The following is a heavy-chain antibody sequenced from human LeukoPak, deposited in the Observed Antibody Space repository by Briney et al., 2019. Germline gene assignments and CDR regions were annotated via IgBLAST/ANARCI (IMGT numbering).Heavy chain of an antibody. J-gene: IGHJ3*02. CDR1: GYTLTDYF. V-gene: IGHV1-2*02. CDR2: INPDSGGT. CDR3: ARDVGWGSRAFDM. Sequence: GASVTVSCTSSGYTLTDYFIHWVRQAPGQGLEWMGWINPDSGGTKYAQKFQGRVTMTRDTSINTAYMELSKLRSDDTAVFYCARDVGWGSRAFDMWGQGTMVTVSS. D-gene: IGHD6-19*01.